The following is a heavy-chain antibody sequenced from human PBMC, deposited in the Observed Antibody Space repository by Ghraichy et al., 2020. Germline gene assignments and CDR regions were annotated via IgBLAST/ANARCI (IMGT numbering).Heavy chain of an antibody. J-gene: IGHJ6*01. D-gene: IGHD2-2*02. V-gene: IGHV3-48*02. CDR3: ARPGYCSSTSCYRRYYYYYGMDV. CDR1: GFTFSSYS. CDR2: ISSSSSTI. Sequence: LSLTCAASGFTFSSYSMNWVRQAPGKGLEWVSYISSSSSTIYYADSVKGRFTISRDNAKNSLYLQMNSLRDEDTAVYYCARPGYCSSTSCYRRYYYYYGMDVWAQGTTVTVSS.